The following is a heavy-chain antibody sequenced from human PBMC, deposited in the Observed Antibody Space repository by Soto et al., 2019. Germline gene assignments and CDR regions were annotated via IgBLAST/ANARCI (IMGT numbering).Heavy chain of an antibody. CDR1: GFTFRSYV. Sequence: QVQLVESGGGVVQPGTSLRLSCVGSGFTFRSYVIHWVRQAPGKGLERVALTSSDGSNNFYGDSVNGRFTISRDNSRNTVEPQRDSLRLEHTALYYCARWGTPGGVDAWGQGTLVCVSS. V-gene: IGHV3-33*05. CDR2: TSSDGSNN. D-gene: IGHD3-16*01. CDR3: ARWGTPGGVDA. J-gene: IGHJ5*02.